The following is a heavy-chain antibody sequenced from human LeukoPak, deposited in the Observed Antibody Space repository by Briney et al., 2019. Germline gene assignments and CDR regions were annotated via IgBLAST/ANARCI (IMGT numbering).Heavy chain of an antibody. D-gene: IGHD3-16*01. CDR1: GFTFDDYG. Sequence: GGSLRLSCAASGFTFDDYGLSWVRQAPGKGLEWVSTINWNGGSTYYANSVKGRFTISRDNSKNTLYLQMGSLRAEDMAVYYCARRGAVSGGSDYWGQGTLVTVSS. CDR2: INWNGGST. CDR3: ARRGAVSGGSDY. J-gene: IGHJ4*02. V-gene: IGHV3-20*04.